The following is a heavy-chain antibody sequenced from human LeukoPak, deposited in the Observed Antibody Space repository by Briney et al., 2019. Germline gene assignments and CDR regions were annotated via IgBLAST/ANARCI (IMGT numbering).Heavy chain of an antibody. Sequence: PSVKVSCKASGYTFTKYYMHWVRQAPGQGLECMGIINPGGGSTNYAQKFQGRVTMTRDTSTSTVYVELSSLRSEDTAVYYCARDESTAVGGVLIQYWGQGTLVTVSS. D-gene: IGHD3-3*01. CDR3: ARDESTAVGGVLIQY. CDR2: INPGGGST. J-gene: IGHJ4*02. V-gene: IGHV1-46*01. CDR1: GYTFTKYY.